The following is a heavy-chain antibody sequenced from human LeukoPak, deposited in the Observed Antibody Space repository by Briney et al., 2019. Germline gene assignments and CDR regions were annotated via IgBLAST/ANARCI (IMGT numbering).Heavy chain of an antibody. J-gene: IGHJ4*02. V-gene: IGHV4-59*01. Sequence: SETLSLTCTVSGGSISSYYWSWIRQPPGKGLEWIGFIYNTGSTNYNPSLTSRVTISVDTSKNQFSLTLTSVTAADTAVYYFAREIRDGYIRFDNWGQGTLVTVAS. CDR3: AREIRDGYIRFDN. CDR1: GGSISSYY. D-gene: IGHD5-24*01. CDR2: IYNTGST.